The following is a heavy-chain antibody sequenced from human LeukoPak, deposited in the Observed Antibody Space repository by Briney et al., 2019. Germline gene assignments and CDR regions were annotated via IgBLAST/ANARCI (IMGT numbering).Heavy chain of an antibody. Sequence: PGGSLRLSCAASEFTFSSYAMSWVHKAPGKGLEWVSAISGSGGSTYYADSVKGRFTISRDNSKNTLYLQMNSLRAEDTAVYYCAKERLRFLEWLLSGDYWGQGTLVTVSS. CDR3: AKERLRFLEWLLSGDY. D-gene: IGHD3-3*01. CDR2: ISGSGGST. CDR1: EFTFSSYA. J-gene: IGHJ4*02. V-gene: IGHV3-23*01.